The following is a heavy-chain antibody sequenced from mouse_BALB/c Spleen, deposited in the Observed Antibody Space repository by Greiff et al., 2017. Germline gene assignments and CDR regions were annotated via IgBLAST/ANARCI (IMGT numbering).Heavy chain of an antibody. J-gene: IGHJ3*01. D-gene: IGHD2-4*01. V-gene: IGHV2-5-1*01. CDR3: AGHYDYAWFAY. CDR1: GFSLTRYG. CDR2: IWRGGST. Sequence: VPLQKSGPSLVQPSQSLSITCTVSGFSLTRYGVHWVRQSPGKGLEWLGVIWRGGSTDYNAAFMSRLSITKDNSKSQVFFKMNSLQADDTAIYYCAGHYDYAWFAYGGQGTLVTVSA.